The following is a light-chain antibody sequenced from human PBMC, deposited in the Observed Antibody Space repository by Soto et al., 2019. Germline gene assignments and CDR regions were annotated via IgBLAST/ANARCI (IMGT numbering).Light chain of an antibody. CDR2: GAS. V-gene: IGKV3-15*01. CDR3: QQYNNWPPWT. CDR1: QSVSYN. J-gene: IGKJ1*01. Sequence: IVMTQSPATLSVSPGERATLSCRASQSVSYNLAWYQQKPGQAPRLLIYGASTRATGIPARFSGSGSGTEFTLTISSLQSEDFAVYYCQQYNNWPPWTFGQGTKVEIK.